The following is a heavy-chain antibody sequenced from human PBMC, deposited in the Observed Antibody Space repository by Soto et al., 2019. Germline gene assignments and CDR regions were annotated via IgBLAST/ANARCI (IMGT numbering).Heavy chain of an antibody. V-gene: IGHV1-18*01. CDR2: ISAYNGNT. CDR1: GYTFTSYG. D-gene: IGHD2-2*01. J-gene: IGHJ4*02. Sequence: ASVKVSCKASGYTFTSYGISWVRQAPGQGLEWMGWISAYNGNTNYAQKLQGRVTMTTDTSTSTAYMELRSLRSDDTAVYYCARNRGKYCSSTSCLGFDYWGQGTLVTVSS. CDR3: ARNRGKYCSSTSCLGFDY.